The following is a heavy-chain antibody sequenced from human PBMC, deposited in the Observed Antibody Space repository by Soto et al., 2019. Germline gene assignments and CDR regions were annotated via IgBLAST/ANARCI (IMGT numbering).Heavy chain of an antibody. Sequence: QVQLVQSGAEVKKPGASVKVSCKASGYTFTSYDINWVRQATGQGLEWMGWMNPNSGNTGYAQKFKGRVTMTRNTSISTAYMELSSLRSEDTAVYYCAREFNWNYYYSMDVWGKGTTVTVSS. V-gene: IGHV1-8*01. D-gene: IGHD1-20*01. J-gene: IGHJ6*03. CDR1: GYTFTSYD. CDR3: AREFNWNYYYSMDV. CDR2: MNPNSGNT.